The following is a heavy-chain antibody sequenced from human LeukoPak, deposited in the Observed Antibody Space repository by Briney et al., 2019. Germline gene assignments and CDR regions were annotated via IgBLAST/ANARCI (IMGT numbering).Heavy chain of an antibody. V-gene: IGHV4-31*03. J-gene: IGHJ4*02. CDR3: ASLDCSSTSCPFDY. Sequence: PSETLSLTCTVSGGSISSGGYCWSWIRQHPGKGLEWIGYIYYSGSTYYNPSLKSRVTISVDTSKNQFSLKLSSVTAADTAVYYCASLDCSSTSCPFDYWGQGTLVTVSS. D-gene: IGHD2-2*01. CDR1: GGSISSGGYC. CDR2: IYYSGST.